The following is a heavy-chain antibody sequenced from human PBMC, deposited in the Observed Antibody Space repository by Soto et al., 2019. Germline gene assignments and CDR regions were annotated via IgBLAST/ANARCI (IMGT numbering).Heavy chain of an antibody. D-gene: IGHD5-12*01. Sequence: EVQLLESGGGLVQPGGSLRLSCAASGFTFSSYAMSWVRQAPGKGLEWVSAISGSGGSTYYADSVKGRFTISRDNSKNPLYLQMNSLRAKDTAVYYCATSRVPSSGYDLDYWGQGTLVTVSS. CDR3: ATSRVPSSGYDLDY. V-gene: IGHV3-23*01. J-gene: IGHJ4*02. CDR2: ISGSGGST. CDR1: GFTFSSYA.